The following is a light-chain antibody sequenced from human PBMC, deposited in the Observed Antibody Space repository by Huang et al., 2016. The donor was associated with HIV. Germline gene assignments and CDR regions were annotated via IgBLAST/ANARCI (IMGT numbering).Light chain of an antibody. J-gene: IGKJ1*01. CDR1: QNINTN. CDR3: QQYNDCPRS. CDR2: AAS. Sequence: EIVMTQSPGTLSVAPGERATLSCRASQNINTNLAWFQQKPGQAPRRLIYAASTRTADFPARFSGSGSRTEFTLTISSLQSEDIAVYYCQQYNDCPRSFGQGTKVEIK. V-gene: IGKV3-15*01.